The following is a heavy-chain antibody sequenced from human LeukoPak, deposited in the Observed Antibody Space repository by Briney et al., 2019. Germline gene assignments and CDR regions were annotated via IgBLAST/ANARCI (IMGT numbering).Heavy chain of an antibody. CDR2: IRSDGSST. J-gene: IGHJ4*02. CDR3: APIGAGY. V-gene: IGHV3-74*03. Sequence: GGSLRLSCAASGFSFSSYSINWVRQAPGKGLVWVSLIRSDGSSTTYADSVKGRFTISRDSAKNTLYLQMNSLRVEDTAVYYCAPIGAGYWGQGTLVTVSS. CDR1: GFSFSSYS. D-gene: IGHD4/OR15-4a*01.